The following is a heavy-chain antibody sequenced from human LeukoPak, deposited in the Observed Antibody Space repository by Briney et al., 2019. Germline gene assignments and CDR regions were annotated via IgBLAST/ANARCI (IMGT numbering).Heavy chain of an antibody. CDR3: ARDGVVVTAMGYYGMDV. CDR2: IYHSGST. V-gene: IGHV4-30-2*01. CDR1: GGSISSGGYY. Sequence: PSETLSLTCTVSGGSISSGGYYWSWIRQPPGKGLEWIGYIYHSGSTYYNPSLKSRVTISVDRSKNQFSLKLSSVTAADTAVYYCARDGVVVTAMGYYGMDVWGQGTTVTVSS. D-gene: IGHD2-21*02. J-gene: IGHJ6*02.